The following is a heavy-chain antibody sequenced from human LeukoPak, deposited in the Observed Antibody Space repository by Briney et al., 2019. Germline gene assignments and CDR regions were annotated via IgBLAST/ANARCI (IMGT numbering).Heavy chain of an antibody. V-gene: IGHV1-2*02. CDR2: INPSSGGT. D-gene: IGHD3-22*01. Sequence: ASVKDSCKASGYTFTAYYMHWVRQAPGQGLEWMGWINPSSGGTDYAQNFQGRVTMTRDTSISTAYMELSRLRSDDTAVYYCARFDSSGYSHDYWGQGTLVTVSS. J-gene: IGHJ4*02. CDR1: GYTFTAYY. CDR3: ARFDSSGYSHDY.